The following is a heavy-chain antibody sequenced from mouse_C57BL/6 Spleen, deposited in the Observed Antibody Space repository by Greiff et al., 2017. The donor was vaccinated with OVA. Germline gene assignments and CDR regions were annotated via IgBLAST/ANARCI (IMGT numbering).Heavy chain of an antibody. D-gene: IGHD1-1*01. V-gene: IGHV1-81*01. Sequence: VQLQESGAELARPGASVKLSCKASGYTFTSYGISWVKQRTGQGLEWIGEIYPRSGNTYYNEKFKGKATLTADKSSSTAYMELRSLTSEDSAVYFCARWDYYGSRGYWGQGTTLTVSS. CDR2: IYPRSGNT. CDR1: GYTFTSYG. J-gene: IGHJ2*01. CDR3: ARWDYYGSRGY.